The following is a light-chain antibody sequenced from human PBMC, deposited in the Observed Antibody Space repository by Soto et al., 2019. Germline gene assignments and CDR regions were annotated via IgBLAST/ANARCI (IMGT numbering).Light chain of an antibody. J-gene: IGLJ2*01. Sequence: QLVLTQSPSASASLGASVKLTYTLSSGHSNYAIAWHQQQPEKGPRFLIYLDSDGRHIKGDGIPDRFSGSSSGAERYLTISSLQSEDEADYYCQTWGTDIHVVFGGGTKLTVL. CDR2: LDSDGRH. CDR1: SGHSNYA. CDR3: QTWGTDIHVV. V-gene: IGLV4-69*01.